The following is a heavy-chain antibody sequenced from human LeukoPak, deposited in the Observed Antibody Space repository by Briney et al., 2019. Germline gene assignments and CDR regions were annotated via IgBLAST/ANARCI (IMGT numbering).Heavy chain of an antibody. J-gene: IGHJ4*02. Sequence: RGALRLSCAASGFTFSSYEMNWVRQAPGKGLEWVSYITSSGGTIYYADSVKGRFTISRDNAKNSLYLQMNSLRAEDTAVYYCARSYSGSYFPDYWGQGTLVTVSS. CDR2: ITSSGGTI. CDR3: ARSYSGSYFPDY. CDR1: GFTFSSYE. V-gene: IGHV3-48*03. D-gene: IGHD1-26*01.